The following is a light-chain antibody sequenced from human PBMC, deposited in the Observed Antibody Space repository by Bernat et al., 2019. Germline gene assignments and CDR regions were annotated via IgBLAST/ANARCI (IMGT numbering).Light chain of an antibody. CDR2: PAS. V-gene: IGKV1-39*01. J-gene: IGKJ1*01. CDR1: QSISSY. Sequence: DIQMTQSPSSLSASVGDRVTITCRASQSISSYLHWYQQKPGEAPTLLIFPASSLESGVPSRFSGSGSGTVFTLSISSLQPEDSATYFCQQSYGFPRTFGQGTKVEI. CDR3: QQSYGFPRT.